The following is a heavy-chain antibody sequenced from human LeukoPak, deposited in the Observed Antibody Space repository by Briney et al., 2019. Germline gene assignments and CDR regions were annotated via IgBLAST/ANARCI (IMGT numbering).Heavy chain of an antibody. CDR2: IYYSGST. CDR3: ARGSSGVTLNY. CDR1: GGSISSSSYY. J-gene: IGHJ4*02. D-gene: IGHD3-3*01. V-gene: IGHV4-39*07. Sequence: PSETLSLTCTVSGGSISSSSYYWGWIRQPPGKGLEWIGSIYYSGSTYYNPSLKSRVTISVDTSKNQFSLKLSSVTAADTAVYYCARGSSGVTLNYWGQGTLVTASS.